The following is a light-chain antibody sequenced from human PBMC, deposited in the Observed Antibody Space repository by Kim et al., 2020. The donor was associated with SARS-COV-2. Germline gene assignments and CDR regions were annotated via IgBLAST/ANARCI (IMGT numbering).Light chain of an antibody. CDR3: SVWDDSLNGVV. V-gene: IGLV1-44*01. CDR1: SSNLGRNA. CDR2: DTI. J-gene: IGLJ7*01. Sequence: GQRVTIFCHGSSSNLGRNAVNWYQQHPETAPKILSYDTIERPSGVPDRFSGSKSGTSASLAISGLRSEDEADYYCSVWDDSLNGVVFGGGTQLTVL.